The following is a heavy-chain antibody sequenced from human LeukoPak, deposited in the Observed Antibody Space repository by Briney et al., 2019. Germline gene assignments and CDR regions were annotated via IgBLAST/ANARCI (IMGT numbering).Heavy chain of an antibody. J-gene: IGHJ5*02. D-gene: IGHD6-19*01. Sequence: GGSLRLSCAASGFTFSSYGMTWVRQAPGKGLVWVSRINSDARSTSYADSVKGRFTISRDNAKNTLYLQMNSLRAEDTAVYYCARGADTGYSSDSWGQGTLVTVSS. CDR1: GFTFSSYG. V-gene: IGHV3-74*01. CDR3: ARGADTGYSSDS. CDR2: INSDARST.